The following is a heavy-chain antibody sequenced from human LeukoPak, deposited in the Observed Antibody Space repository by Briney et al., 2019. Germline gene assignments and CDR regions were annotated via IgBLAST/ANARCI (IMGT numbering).Heavy chain of an antibody. V-gene: IGHV4-61*02. CDR3: ARETRVANYYDSSGYYYYYYMDV. CDR1: GGSISSGSYY. CDR2: IYTSGSA. J-gene: IGHJ6*03. Sequence: SETLSLTCTVSGGSISSGSYYWSWIRQPAGKGLEWIGRIYTSGSANCNPSLKSRVTISVDTSKNQFSLKLSSVTAADTAVYYCARETRVANYYDSSGYYYYYYMDVWGKGTTVTVSS. D-gene: IGHD3-22*01.